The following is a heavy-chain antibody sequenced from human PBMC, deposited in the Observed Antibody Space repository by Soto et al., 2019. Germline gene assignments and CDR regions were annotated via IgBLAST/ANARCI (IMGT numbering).Heavy chain of an antibody. V-gene: IGHV3-30*18. CDR2: ISYDGTKT. D-gene: IGHD4-17*01. J-gene: IGHJ6*02. CDR3: AKDRAHGDPFFYGEGD. Sequence: QVQLVESGGGVVQPGRSLRLSCAASGFTFSSYAMHWVRQAPGKGLECVAVISYDGTKTYYADSVKGRFTISRDNSNNTLSLQMNSLRDEDTAVYDCAKDRAHGDPFFYGEGDWGQGTTVTVSS. CDR1: GFTFSSYA.